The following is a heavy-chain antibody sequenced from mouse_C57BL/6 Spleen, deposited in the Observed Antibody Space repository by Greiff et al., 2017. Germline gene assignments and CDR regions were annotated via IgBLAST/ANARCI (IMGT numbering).Heavy chain of an antibody. CDR2: IYPGDGDT. V-gene: IGHV1-82*01. CDR1: GYAFSSSW. D-gene: IGHD1-1*01. CDR3: ARWGFIGDY. J-gene: IGHJ2*01. Sequence: VKLMESGPELVKPGASVKISCKASGYAFSSSWMNWVKQRPGKGLEWIGRIYPGDGDTNYNGKFKGKATLTADKSSSTAYMQLSSLTSADSAVYFCARWGFIGDYWGQGTTLTVSS.